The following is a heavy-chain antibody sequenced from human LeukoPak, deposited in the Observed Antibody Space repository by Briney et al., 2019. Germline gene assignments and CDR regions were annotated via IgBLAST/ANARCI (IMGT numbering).Heavy chain of an antibody. CDR3: AKDDRYIVVALNQIDY. CDR1: GFTFSSYA. V-gene: IGHV3-23*01. Sequence: GGSLRLSCAAFGFTFSSYAMSWVRQAPGKGLEWVSAISGSGGSTYYADSVKGRFTISRDNSKNTLYLQMNSLRAEDTAVYYCAKDDRYIVVALNQIDYWGQGTLVTVSS. J-gene: IGHJ4*02. D-gene: IGHD2-2*01. CDR2: ISGSGGST.